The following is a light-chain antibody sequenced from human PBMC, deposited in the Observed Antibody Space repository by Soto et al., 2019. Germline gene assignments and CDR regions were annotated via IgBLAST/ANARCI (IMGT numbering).Light chain of an antibody. CDR3: ASWDDSLNGPV. J-gene: IGLJ3*02. CDR2: SND. V-gene: IGLV1-44*01. CDR1: SSNIGSNP. Sequence: QAVVTQPPSASGTPGQRVTISCSGSSSNIGSNPVNWYHQLPGTAPKLLIYSNDQRPSGVPDRFSGSKSGTSASLAISGLQSEDEADYYCASWDDSLNGPVFGGGTKLTVL.